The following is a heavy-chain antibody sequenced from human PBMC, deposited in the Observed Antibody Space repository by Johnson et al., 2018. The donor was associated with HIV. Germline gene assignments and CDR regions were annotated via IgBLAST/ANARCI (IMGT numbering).Heavy chain of an antibody. J-gene: IGHJ3*02. D-gene: IGHD3-16*01. CDR2: INWNGGST. V-gene: IGHV3-20*04. CDR1: GFTFDDYG. CDR3: ARGRPWGWELRRDAVDI. Sequence: VQLVESGGGVVRPGGSLRLSCAASGFTFDDYGMSWVRQAPGKGLEWVSGINWNGGSTGYADSVKGRFTISRDNAKKSLYLQMNSLRDEDTALYYCARGRPWGWELRRDAVDIWGQGTMVTVSS.